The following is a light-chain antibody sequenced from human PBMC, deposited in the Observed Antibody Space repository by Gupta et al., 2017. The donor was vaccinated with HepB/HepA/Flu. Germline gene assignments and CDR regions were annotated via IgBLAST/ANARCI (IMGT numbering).Light chain of an antibody. J-gene: IGLJ2*01. V-gene: IGLV2-8*01. CDR1: SSDVGNYNY. Sequence: SALTQPPSASGSPGQSVTISCTGTSSDVGNYNYVSWYQQHPGKAPNLLIYEVSKRPSGVPDRFSGSKSDNTASLTVSGLQAEDDADYYCSSDAGSNNLVFGGGTKLTVL. CDR2: EVS. CDR3: SSDAGSNNLV.